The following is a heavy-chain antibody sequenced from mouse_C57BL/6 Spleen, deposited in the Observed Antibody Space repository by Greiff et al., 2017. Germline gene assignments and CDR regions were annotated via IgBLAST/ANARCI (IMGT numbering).Heavy chain of an antibody. CDR1: GYTFTSYW. D-gene: IGHD4-1*01. CDR3: ARGELGACDY. CDR2: IDPSDSYT. Sequence: VQLQQPGAELVMPGASVKLSCKASGYTFTSYWMHWVKQRPGQGLEWIGEIDPSDSYTNYNQKFKGKSTLPVDKSSSTAYMQLSSLPSEDSAVYYCARGELGACDYWRQGSTLTVSS. J-gene: IGHJ2*01. V-gene: IGHV1-69*01.